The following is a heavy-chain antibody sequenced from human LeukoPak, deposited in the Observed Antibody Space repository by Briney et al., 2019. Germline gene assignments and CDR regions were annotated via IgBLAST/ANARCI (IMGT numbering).Heavy chain of an antibody. Sequence: NPGGSLRLSCAASGFTFSNYAMSWVRQAPGRGLEWVSYISSSSSYTNYADSVKGRFTISRDNAKNSLYLQMNSLRAEDTAVYYCARDGPSRDGQLDYWGQGTLVTVSS. CDR3: ARDGPSRDGQLDY. J-gene: IGHJ4*02. V-gene: IGHV3-11*05. CDR1: GFTFSNYA. D-gene: IGHD5-24*01. CDR2: ISSSSSYT.